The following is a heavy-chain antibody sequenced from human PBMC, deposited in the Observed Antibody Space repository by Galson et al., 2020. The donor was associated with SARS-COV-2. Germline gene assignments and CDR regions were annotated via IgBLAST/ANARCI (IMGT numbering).Heavy chain of an antibody. CDR2: IYYGGIS. Sequence: ASETLSLTCTVSDGSIGSSSYYWGWIRQPPGRVLEWIGTIYYGGISYYNPSLKRRVTLSLDTSKNQFSLKMTSVTAADTAVYYCARLPMTTVTAPFDYWGQGTLVTVSS. D-gene: IGHD4-17*01. J-gene: IGHJ4*02. CDR1: DGSIGSSSYY. CDR3: ARLPMTTVTAPFDY. V-gene: IGHV4-39*01.